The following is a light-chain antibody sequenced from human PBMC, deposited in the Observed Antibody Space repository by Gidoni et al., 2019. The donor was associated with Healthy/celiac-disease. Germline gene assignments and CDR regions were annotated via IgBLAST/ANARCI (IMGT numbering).Light chain of an antibody. V-gene: IGKV3-11*01. Sequence: EIVLTQSPATLSLSPGERATPSCRASQSVSSYLAWYQQKHGQAPRLLIYDASNRATGIPARFSGSGSGTDFTLTISSLEPEDFAVYYCQQRSNWPRITFGPGTKVDIK. CDR1: QSVSSY. CDR2: DAS. CDR3: QQRSNWPRIT. J-gene: IGKJ3*01.